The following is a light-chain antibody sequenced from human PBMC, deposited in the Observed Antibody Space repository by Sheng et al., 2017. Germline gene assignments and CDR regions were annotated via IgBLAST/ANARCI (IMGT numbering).Light chain of an antibody. CDR1: SSNIGSNT. J-gene: IGLJ3*02. CDR2: SSN. V-gene: IGLV1-44*01. CDR3: QAWDASTDTWV. Sequence: QSVLTQPPSASGTPGQRVTISCSGSSSNIGSNTVNWYQQLPGTAPKLLIYSSNQRPSGVPDRFSGSKSGNTATLTISGTQTMDEADYYCQAWDASTDTWVFGGGTKLTVL.